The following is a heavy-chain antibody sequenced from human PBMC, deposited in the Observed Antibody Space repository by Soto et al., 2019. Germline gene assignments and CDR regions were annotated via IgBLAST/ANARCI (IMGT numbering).Heavy chain of an antibody. CDR2: IWYDGSNK. CDR3: AGTVDTAMVRERTFDY. CDR1: GFTFSSYG. V-gene: IGHV3-33*01. D-gene: IGHD5-18*01. Sequence: GGSLRLSCAASGFTFSSYGMHWVRQAPGKGLEWVAVIWYDGSNKYYADSVKGRFTISRDNAKNTLYLQMNSLRAENKGVFYWAGTVDTAMVRERTFDYWGQGTLVTVSS. J-gene: IGHJ4*02.